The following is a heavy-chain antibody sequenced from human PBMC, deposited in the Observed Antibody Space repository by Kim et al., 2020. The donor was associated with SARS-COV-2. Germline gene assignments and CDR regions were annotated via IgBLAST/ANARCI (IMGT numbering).Heavy chain of an antibody. CDR2: IYNSGST. D-gene: IGHD6-13*01. CDR1: GGSISSSTYY. CDR3: ARLGSSSCRADY. Sequence: SETLSLTCTLSGGSISSSTYYWGWIRQPPGKGLEWIGTIYNSGSTYYNPSLKSRVTISVDTSKNQFSRKLSSVTAADTAVYYCARLGSSSCRADYWGQGTLVTVSS. V-gene: IGHV4-39*01. J-gene: IGHJ4*02.